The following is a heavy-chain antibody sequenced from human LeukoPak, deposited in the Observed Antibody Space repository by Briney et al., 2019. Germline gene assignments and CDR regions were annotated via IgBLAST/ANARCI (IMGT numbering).Heavy chain of an antibody. D-gene: IGHD3-10*01. V-gene: IGHV1-2*02. CDR2: INPKTGGT. Sequence: GASVKVSCKASGYTFTDSYMHWVRQAPGQGLEWMGWINPKTGGTNYAQRFQGRVTMTRDTPIRTAYMELNSLRSDDTAVYYCARDGRLTIFVRGIITEGSPPKNWGQGTLVTVSS. J-gene: IGHJ4*02. CDR3: ARDGRLTIFVRGIITEGSPPKN. CDR1: GYTFTDSY.